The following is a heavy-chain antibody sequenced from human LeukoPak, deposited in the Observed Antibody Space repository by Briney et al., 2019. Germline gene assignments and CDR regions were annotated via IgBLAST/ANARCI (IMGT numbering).Heavy chain of an antibody. CDR3: AREFYNWKPLSGDDAFDI. J-gene: IGHJ3*02. D-gene: IGHD1-20*01. V-gene: IGHV1-69*05. Sequence: SVKVSCKASGGTFSSYAISWVRQAPGQGLEWMGRIIPLFGTANYAQKFQGRVTSTTDESTSTAYMELGSLRSEDTAVYYCAREFYNWKPLSGDDAFDIWGQGTMVTVSS. CDR1: GGTFSSYA. CDR2: IIPLFGTA.